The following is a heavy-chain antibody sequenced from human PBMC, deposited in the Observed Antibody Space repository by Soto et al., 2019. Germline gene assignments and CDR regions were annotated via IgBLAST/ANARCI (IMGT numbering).Heavy chain of an antibody. J-gene: IGHJ4*02. CDR2: IHYSGST. D-gene: IGHD3-22*01. CDR1: GGSISSYY. CDR3: AKEYSSGYHNFDY. V-gene: IGHV4-59*01. Sequence: SETLSLTCAVSGGSISSYYWSWIRQPPGKGLEWIGYIHYSGSTNYNPSLKSRVTISVDTSKNQFSLKLSSVTAADTAVYYCAKEYSSGYHNFDYWGQGTLVTVSS.